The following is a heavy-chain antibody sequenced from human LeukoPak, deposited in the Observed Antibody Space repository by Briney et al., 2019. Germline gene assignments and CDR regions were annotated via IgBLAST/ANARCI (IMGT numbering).Heavy chain of an antibody. J-gene: IGHJ4*02. CDR1: GFTFSNYY. D-gene: IGHD1-26*01. V-gene: IGHV3-7*01. CDR2: TKPDGSDK. CDR3: ARDREVGATIHDY. Sequence: GGSLRLSCAASGFTFSNYYMSWVRQVPGKGLEWVANTKPDGSDKSYVDSVKGRFTISRDNAENSLYLQLSSLRVDDTAVYFCARDREVGATIHDYWGQGTLVTVSS.